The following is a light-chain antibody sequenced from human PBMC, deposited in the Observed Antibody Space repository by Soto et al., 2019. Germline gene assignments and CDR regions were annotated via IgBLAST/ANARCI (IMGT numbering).Light chain of an antibody. Sequence: DIQLTQSPSFLSPSVGDRVTITCRASQGIRSYLAWYQQKPGKAPKLLIYAASTLQSGVPPRFSGGGSGTEFTLIISSLQPEDFATYYCQQLDSYPFTFGPGTKVHIK. V-gene: IGKV1-9*01. J-gene: IGKJ3*01. CDR2: AAS. CDR3: QQLDSYPFT. CDR1: QGIRSY.